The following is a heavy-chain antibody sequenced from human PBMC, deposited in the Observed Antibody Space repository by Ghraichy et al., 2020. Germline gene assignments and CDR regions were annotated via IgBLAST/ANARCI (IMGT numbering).Heavy chain of an antibody. D-gene: IGHD6-13*01. Sequence: GGSLRLSCAASGFTFSSYSMNWVRQAPGKGLEWVSSISSSSSYIYYADSVKGRFTISRDNAKNSLYLQMNSLRAEDTAVYYCARGQQLPGKIDYWGQGTLVTVSS. CDR3: ARGQQLPGKIDY. J-gene: IGHJ4*02. CDR2: ISSSSSYI. CDR1: GFTFSSYS. V-gene: IGHV3-21*01.